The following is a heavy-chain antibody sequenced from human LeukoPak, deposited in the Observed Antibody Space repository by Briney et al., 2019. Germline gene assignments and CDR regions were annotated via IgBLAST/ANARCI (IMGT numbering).Heavy chain of an antibody. Sequence: GASVKVSCKASGGTFSSYAISWVRQAPGQGLEWMGRIIPILGIANYAQKFQGRVTITADKSTSTAYMELSSLRSEDTAVYYCAREGQGEEQWLVDYFDYWGQGTLVTVSS. D-gene: IGHD6-19*01. CDR2: IIPILGIA. CDR1: GGTFSSYA. J-gene: IGHJ4*02. V-gene: IGHV1-69*04. CDR3: AREGQGEEQWLVDYFDY.